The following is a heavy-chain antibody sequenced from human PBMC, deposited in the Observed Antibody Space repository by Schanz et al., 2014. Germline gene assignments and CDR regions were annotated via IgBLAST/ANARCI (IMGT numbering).Heavy chain of an antibody. CDR2: ISSGSSYA. CDR1: GFAFSAHG. CDR3: ARAHGNNWYGKGLDS. J-gene: IGHJ4*02. Sequence: VQMVESGGGVVQPGRSLRLSCAASGFAFSAHGMHWVRQVPGKGLEWVSDISSGSSYANYADSVKGRFAISRDNAENSLYLQMNSLRADDTAVYFCARAHGNNWYGKGLDSWGRGTQVTVSS. V-gene: IGHV3-21*05. D-gene: IGHD1-1*01.